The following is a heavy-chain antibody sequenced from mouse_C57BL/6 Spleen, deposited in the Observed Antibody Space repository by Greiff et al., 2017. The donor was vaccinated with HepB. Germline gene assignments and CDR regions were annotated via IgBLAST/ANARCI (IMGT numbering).Heavy chain of an antibody. V-gene: IGHV1-61*01. Sequence: VKLQQPGAELVRPGSSVKLSCKASGYTFTSYWMDWVKQRPGQGLEWIGNIYPSDSETHYNQKFKDKATLTVDKSSSTAYMQRSSLTSEDSAVYYCAREGYAMDYWGQGTSVTVSS. CDR3: AREGYAMDY. CDR2: IYPSDSET. CDR1: GYTFTSYW. J-gene: IGHJ4*01.